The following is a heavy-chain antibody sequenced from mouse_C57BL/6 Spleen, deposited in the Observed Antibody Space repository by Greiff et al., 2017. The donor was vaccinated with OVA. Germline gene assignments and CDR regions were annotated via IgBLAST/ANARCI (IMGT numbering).Heavy chain of an antibody. CDR2: IDPEDGDT. Sequence: VQLQQSGAELVRPGASVKLSCTASGFNIKDYYMHWVKQRPDQGLEWIGRIDPEDGDTEYAPKFQGKATMTADTSSNTAYLQLSSLTSEDTAVYYCTAYYYGSISWFADWGQGTLVTVSA. CDR1: GFNIKDYY. D-gene: IGHD1-1*01. J-gene: IGHJ3*01. V-gene: IGHV14-1*01. CDR3: TAYYYGSISWFAD.